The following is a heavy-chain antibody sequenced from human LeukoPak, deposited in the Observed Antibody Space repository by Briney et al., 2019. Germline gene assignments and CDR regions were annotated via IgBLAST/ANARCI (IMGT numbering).Heavy chain of an antibody. CDR1: GGTFSSYA. CDR3: ARVPPAANYYYYYYMDV. D-gene: IGHD2-2*01. CDR2: IIPIFGTA. V-gene: IGHV1-69*05. Sequence: ASVKVSCKASGGTFSSYAISWVRQAPGQGLEWMGRIIPIFGTANYAQKFQGRVTITTDESTSTAYMELSSLRSEDTAVYYCARVPPAANYYYYYYMDVWGKGTTVTVSS. J-gene: IGHJ6*03.